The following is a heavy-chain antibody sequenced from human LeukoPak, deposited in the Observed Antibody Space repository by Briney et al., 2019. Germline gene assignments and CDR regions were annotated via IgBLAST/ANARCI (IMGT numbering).Heavy chain of an antibody. CDR2: IIPIFGTA. CDR3: ARGENYYYDSSGYYTF. D-gene: IGHD3-22*01. Sequence: ASVKVSCKASGGTFSSYAISWVRQAPGQGLEWMGRIIPIFGTANYAQKFQGRVTITTDESTSTAYMELSSLRSEDTAVYSCARGENYYYDSSGYYTFWGQGTLVTVSS. CDR1: GGTFSSYA. J-gene: IGHJ4*02. V-gene: IGHV1-69*05.